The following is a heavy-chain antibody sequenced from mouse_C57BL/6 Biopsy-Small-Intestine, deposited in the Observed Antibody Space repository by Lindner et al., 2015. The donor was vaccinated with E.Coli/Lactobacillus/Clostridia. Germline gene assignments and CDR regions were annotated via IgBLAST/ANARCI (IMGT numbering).Heavy chain of an antibody. V-gene: IGHV1-82*01. CDR3: ARGDYGSVYWYFDV. D-gene: IGHD1-1*01. Sequence: VQLQESGAELVKPGASVKISCKASGYAFSSSWMNWVKQRPGKGLEWIGRIYPGDGDTNYNGKFKGKATLTADKSSSTAYMQLSSLTSEDSAVYFCARGDYGSVYWYFDVWGTGTTVTVSS. CDR1: GYAFSSSW. CDR2: IYPGDGDT. J-gene: IGHJ1*03.